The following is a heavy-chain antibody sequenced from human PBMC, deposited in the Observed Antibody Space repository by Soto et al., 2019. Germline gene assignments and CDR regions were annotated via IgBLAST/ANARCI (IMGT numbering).Heavy chain of an antibody. D-gene: IGHD3-16*02. J-gene: IGHJ4*02. CDR2: ISAYNGNT. V-gene: IGHV1-18*01. CDR3: ARVEAFGGVIAYPDDY. Sequence: QVQLVQSGAEVKKPGASVKVSCKASGYTFTSYGISWVRQAPGQGLEWMGWISAYNGNTNYAQKLQGRVTMTTDTSTSTGYMELRSLRSDDTAVYYCARVEAFGGVIAYPDDYWGQGTLVTVSS. CDR1: GYTFTSYG.